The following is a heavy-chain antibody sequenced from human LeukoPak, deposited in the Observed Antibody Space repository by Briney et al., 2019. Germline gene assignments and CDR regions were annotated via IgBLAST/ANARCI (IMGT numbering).Heavy chain of an antibody. D-gene: IGHD6-19*01. CDR3: ARQGRGIAVAGTDY. CDR2: IYPGDSDT. CDR1: GFTFNTYW. Sequence: VESLKISCRGSGFTFNTYWIGWVRQMPGKGLEWMGIIYPGDSDTRYSPSFQGQVTISADKSISTAYLQWSSLKASDTAMYYCARQGRGIAVAGTDYWGQGTLVTVSS. J-gene: IGHJ4*02. V-gene: IGHV5-51*01.